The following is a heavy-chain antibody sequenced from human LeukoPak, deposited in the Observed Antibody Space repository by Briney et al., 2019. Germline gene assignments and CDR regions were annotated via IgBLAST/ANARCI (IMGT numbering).Heavy chain of an antibody. D-gene: IGHD6-13*01. V-gene: IGHV3-49*03. CDR2: IRRKDYGGTT. CDR3: SREILSVYTRRWYDCFDP. Sequence: GGSLRLSCRASGFTFGDYAVNWFRQAPGKGLEGVGFIRRKDYGGTTEYAASVKGRFTISRDDSKSIAYLQVNSLKTDDAAMDYCSREILSVYTRRWYDCFDPWGQGTLDTVSS. J-gene: IGHJ5*02. CDR1: GFTFGDYA.